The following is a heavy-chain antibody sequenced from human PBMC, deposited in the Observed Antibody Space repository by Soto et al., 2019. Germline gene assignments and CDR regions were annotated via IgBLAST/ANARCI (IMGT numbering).Heavy chain of an antibody. D-gene: IGHD2-21*02. Sequence: PGGSLRLCCAGSGFTFRNSEMFWVRQAPGKGLEWVSKINYSGSNIYYSKSVKGRFTISRDNAKNSLYLQMNSLTDEDTAIYFCASEALCGADCYFFEYWGPGTLVTVSS. V-gene: IGHV3-48*03. J-gene: IGHJ4*02. CDR3: ASEALCGADCYFFEY. CDR1: GFTFRNSE. CDR2: INYSGSNI.